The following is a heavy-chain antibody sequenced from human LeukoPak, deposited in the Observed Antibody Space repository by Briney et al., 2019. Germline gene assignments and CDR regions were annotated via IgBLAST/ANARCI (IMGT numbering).Heavy chain of an antibody. CDR3: AREERNVYYYYMDV. CDR1: GGSISSGSYY. V-gene: IGHV4-61*02. J-gene: IGHJ6*03. CDR2: IYTSGST. Sequence: SETLSLTCTVSGGSISSGSYYWSWIRRPAGKGLEWIGRIYTSGSTNYNPSLKSRVTISVDTSKNQFSLKLSSVTAADTAVYYCAREERNVYYYYMDVWGKGTTVTVSS. D-gene: IGHD1-1*01.